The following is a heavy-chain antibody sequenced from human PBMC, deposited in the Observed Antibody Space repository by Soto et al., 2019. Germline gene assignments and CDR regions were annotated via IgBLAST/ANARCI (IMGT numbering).Heavy chain of an antibody. D-gene: IGHD4-17*01. CDR2: ILYDGSKK. V-gene: IGHV3-30*18. Sequence: GGSLRLSCAASGFTFSSYGMHWVRQAPGKGLEWVAVILYDGSKKYYADSMKGRFTISRDNSKNTLYLQMDSLRAEDTAVYYCAKDRGALRWSEEHYYFDYWGQGALVTVSS. CDR3: AKDRGALRWSEEHYYFDY. CDR1: GFTFSSYG. J-gene: IGHJ4*02.